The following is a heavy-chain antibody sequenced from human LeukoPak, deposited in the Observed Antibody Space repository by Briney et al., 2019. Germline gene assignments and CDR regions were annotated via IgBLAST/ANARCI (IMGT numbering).Heavy chain of an antibody. V-gene: IGHV4-59*12. CDR1: GGSISSYY. CDR3: ARGLSDSWTGENY. D-gene: IGHD3-3*01. CDR2: IYYSGST. J-gene: IGHJ4*02. Sequence: SETLSLTCTVSGGSISSYYWSWIRQPPGKGLEWIGYIYYSGSTNYNPSLKSRVTISLDTSKSQFSLKVRYVTAADTAVYYCARGLSDSWTGENYWGQGTLVTVSS.